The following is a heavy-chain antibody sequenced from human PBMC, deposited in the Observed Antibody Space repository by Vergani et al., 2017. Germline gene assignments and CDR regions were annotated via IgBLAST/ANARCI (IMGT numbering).Heavy chain of an antibody. V-gene: IGHV3-23*01. Sequence: EVQLLESGGGSAQPGESLRLSCVASGFTFTVHGLNWVRQAPGKGLEWVSGISGQNFRTHYADSVKGRFTISRDDSKNTVYLQINSLSAEDTAFYYCVDLYCDDGFSPFWGQGTLVTVSS. J-gene: IGHJ4*02. CDR2: ISGQNFRT. D-gene: IGHD2-21*01. CDR1: GFTFTVHG. CDR3: VDLYCDDGFSPF.